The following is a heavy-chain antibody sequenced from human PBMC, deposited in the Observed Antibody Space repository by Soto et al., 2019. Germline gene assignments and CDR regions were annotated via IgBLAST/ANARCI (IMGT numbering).Heavy chain of an antibody. J-gene: IGHJ4*02. CDR3: ARDLSAAGLFDY. CDR2: ISAYNGNT. Sequence: QVQLVQSGAEVKKPGASVKVSCKASGYTFTNYGITWVRQAPGQGLEWMGWISAYNGNTNYAQKLQGRVTMTTDTSTTTAYMEVRRLRSDDTAVYFCARDLSAAGLFDYWGQGTLVTVSS. CDR1: GYTFTNYG. D-gene: IGHD6-13*01. V-gene: IGHV1-18*01.